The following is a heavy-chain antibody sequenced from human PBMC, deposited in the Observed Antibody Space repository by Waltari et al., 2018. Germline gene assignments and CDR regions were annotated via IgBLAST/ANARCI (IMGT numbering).Heavy chain of an antibody. CDR2: IFHTGST. CDR1: GGSFTAYF. Sequence: QVQLQQWGAGLLKPSETLSLTCAVHGGSFTAYFWNWIRQPPGRGLEWIGEIFHTGSTNYNTSLNSRLTISVDASKSHFSLKLSSVTATDTAIYYCARGRKDFGGFGDQTWFDPWGPGTLVTVSS. V-gene: IGHV4-34*01. CDR3: ARGRKDFGGFGDQTWFDP. J-gene: IGHJ5*02. D-gene: IGHD3-3*01.